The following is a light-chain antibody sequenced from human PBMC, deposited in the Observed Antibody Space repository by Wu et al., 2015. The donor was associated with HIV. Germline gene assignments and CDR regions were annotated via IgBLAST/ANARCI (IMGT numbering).Light chain of an antibody. CDR1: PALGGNY. CDR3: QQYGSSPYS. V-gene: IGKV3-20*01. J-gene: IGKJ2*03. CDR2: GAS. Sequence: GERATLSCRASPALGGNYFAWYQQRPGQAPRLLIYGASTRATGVPTGSLPVGLEQTSLSSSTDWSLKIFAVYYCQQYGSSPYSFGQGTKLEIK.